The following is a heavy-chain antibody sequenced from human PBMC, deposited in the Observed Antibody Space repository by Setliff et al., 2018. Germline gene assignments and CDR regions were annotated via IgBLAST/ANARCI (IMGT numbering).Heavy chain of an antibody. D-gene: IGHD2-2*01. CDR1: GYTFTDYI. J-gene: IGHJ4*02. V-gene: IGHV1-18*01. CDR2: ISPHTGKT. Sequence: ASVKVSCKASGYTFTDYIINWVRQAPGQGLEWGGWISPHTGKTYFAQKLQGRVTMTTDTSAETAYMELRSLRSDDTAIYYCARLVRYCTTTSCQGASGAELWGQGTLVTVSS. CDR3: ARLVRYCTTTSCQGASGAEL.